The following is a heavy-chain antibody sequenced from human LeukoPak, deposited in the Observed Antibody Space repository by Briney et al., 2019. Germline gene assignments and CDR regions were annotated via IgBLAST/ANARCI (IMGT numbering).Heavy chain of an antibody. Sequence: PSETLSLTCAVYGGSFSGYYWSWIRQPPGKGLEWIGSIYYGGSTYYNPSLKSRVTISADTSKNQFSLKLSSVTAADTAVYFCARRVIVATIDYWGQGTLVTVSS. D-gene: IGHD5-12*01. V-gene: IGHV4-34*01. CDR3: ARRVIVATIDY. CDR1: GGSFSGYY. J-gene: IGHJ4*02. CDR2: IYYGGST.